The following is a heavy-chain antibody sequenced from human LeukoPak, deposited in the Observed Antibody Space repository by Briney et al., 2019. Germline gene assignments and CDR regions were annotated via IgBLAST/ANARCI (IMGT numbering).Heavy chain of an antibody. V-gene: IGHV3-33*06. CDR2: IWYDGSDK. D-gene: IGHD3-10*01. J-gene: IGHJ4*02. CDR1: GFTFNAYG. CDR3: AKDSSSYASGGDNYFDY. Sequence: GGSLRLSCATSGFTFNAYGMHWVRQAPGKGLEWVAVIWYDGSDKYYADSVKGRFTISRDNSKNTLYLQMNSLRAEDTAVYYCAKDSSSYASGGDNYFDYWGQGTLVSVSS.